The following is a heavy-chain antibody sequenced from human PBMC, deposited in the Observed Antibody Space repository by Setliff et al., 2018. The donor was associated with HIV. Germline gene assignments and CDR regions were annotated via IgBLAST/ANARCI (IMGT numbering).Heavy chain of an antibody. CDR1: GFTFRNYW. Sequence: GGSLRLSCAASGFTFRNYWMHWVRQAPGKGLVWVSRIDGDGSGTSYADSVQGRFTISRDNAKNTLYLQMNSLRAEDTAVYYCARGPLSSSWYNWFDPWGQGALVTVSS. CDR2: IDGDGSGT. D-gene: IGHD6-13*01. V-gene: IGHV3-74*01. J-gene: IGHJ5*02. CDR3: ARGPLSSSWYNWFDP.